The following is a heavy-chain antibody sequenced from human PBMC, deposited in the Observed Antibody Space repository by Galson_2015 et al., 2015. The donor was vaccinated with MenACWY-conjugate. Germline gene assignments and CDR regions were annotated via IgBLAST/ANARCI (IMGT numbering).Heavy chain of an antibody. Sequence: SLRLSCAASGFTFSSYWMHWVRQAPGKGLVWVSRVNSDGSGTGYADSVKGRFTISRDNAKNMLFLQMNSRKVEDTAVYYCARSYVPGSDRKNYYMDVWGRGTTVTVSS. CDR1: GFTFSSYW. V-gene: IGHV3-74*01. D-gene: IGHD3-16*01. CDR2: VNSDGSGT. CDR3: ARSYVPGSDRKNYYMDV. J-gene: IGHJ6*03.